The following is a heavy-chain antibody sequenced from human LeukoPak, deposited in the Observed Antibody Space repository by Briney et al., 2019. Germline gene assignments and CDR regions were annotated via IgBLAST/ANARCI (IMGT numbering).Heavy chain of an antibody. D-gene: IGHD3-16*01. V-gene: IGHV3-23*01. Sequence: GSLRLSCAAPGFTLRSHAMSWVRQAPGKGLEWVSAISGSGGSTDYVDSVKGRFTISRDNSKNTLYLQMNSLRADDTAVYYCAKQMSTVTFTPFDYWGQGTLVTVSS. J-gene: IGHJ4*02. CDR3: AKQMSTVTFTPFDY. CDR1: GFTLRSHA. CDR2: ISGSGGST.